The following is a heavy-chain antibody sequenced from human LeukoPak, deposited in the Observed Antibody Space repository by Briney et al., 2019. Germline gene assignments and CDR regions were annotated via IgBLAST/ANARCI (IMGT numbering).Heavy chain of an antibody. CDR3: ARGGRSGYCSSTSCHYYYYYMDV. Sequence: GGSLRLSCAASGFTFSSYSMNWVRQAPGKGLEWVSYISSSSSTIYYADSVKGRFTISRDNAKNSLYLQMNSLRAEDTAVYYCARGGRSGYCSSTSCHYYYYYMDVWGKGTTVTVSS. J-gene: IGHJ6*03. V-gene: IGHV3-48*01. CDR2: ISSSSSTI. D-gene: IGHD2-2*03. CDR1: GFTFSSYS.